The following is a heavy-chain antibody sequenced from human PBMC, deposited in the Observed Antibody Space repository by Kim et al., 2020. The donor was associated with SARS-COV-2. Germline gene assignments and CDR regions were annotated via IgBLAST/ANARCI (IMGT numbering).Heavy chain of an antibody. CDR3: AATQGHVLRYFGQEMDV. Sequence: SETLSLTCTVSGGSISSSSYYWGWIRQPPGKGLEWIGSIYYSGSTYYNPSLKSRVTISVDTSKNQFSLKLSSVTAADTAVYYCAATQGHVLRYFGQEMDVWGQGTTVTVSS. D-gene: IGHD3-9*01. J-gene: IGHJ6*02. V-gene: IGHV4-39*01. CDR2: IYYSGST. CDR1: GGSISSSSYY.